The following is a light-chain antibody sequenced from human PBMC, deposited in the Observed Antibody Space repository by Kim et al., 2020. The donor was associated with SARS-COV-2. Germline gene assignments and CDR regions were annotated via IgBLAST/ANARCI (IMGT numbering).Light chain of an antibody. CDR1: QGISNS. Sequence: ASVGDRVTITCQASQGISNSLAWYQQKPGNVPKVLIYDASALHSGVPSRFSGSGSGTDFTLTISSLQPEDVATYYCQKYNAAPWTFGQGTKVDIK. CDR2: DAS. V-gene: IGKV1-27*01. J-gene: IGKJ1*01. CDR3: QKYNAAPWT.